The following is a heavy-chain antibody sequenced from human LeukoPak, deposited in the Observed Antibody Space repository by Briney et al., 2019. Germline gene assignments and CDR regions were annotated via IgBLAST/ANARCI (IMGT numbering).Heavy chain of an antibody. CDR2: ISYDGSNK. CDR3: ARGVGSSSWYFDY. J-gene: IGHJ4*02. Sequence: GGSLRLSGAASGFAFCSYALHWVRQAPGKGLEWMAVISYDGSNKYYADSVKGRFTISRDNSKNALYLQMNSLRPEDTAVYYCARGVGSSSWYFDYWGQGTLVTVSS. D-gene: IGHD6-13*01. V-gene: IGHV3-30-3*01. CDR1: GFAFCSYA.